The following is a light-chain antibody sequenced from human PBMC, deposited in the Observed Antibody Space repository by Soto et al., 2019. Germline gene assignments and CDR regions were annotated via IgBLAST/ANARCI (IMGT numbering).Light chain of an antibody. CDR2: DAS. CDR3: QKRSNWHGT. J-gene: IGKJ4*01. V-gene: IGKV3-11*01. Sequence: EIVLTQSPATLSLSPGERATISCRASQSVSSYLAWYQQKPGQAPRLLIYDASNRATGIPARFSGSGSGTDMTLTISGLEPEDFAAYYSQKRSNWHGTFGGGTKVEIK. CDR1: QSVSSY.